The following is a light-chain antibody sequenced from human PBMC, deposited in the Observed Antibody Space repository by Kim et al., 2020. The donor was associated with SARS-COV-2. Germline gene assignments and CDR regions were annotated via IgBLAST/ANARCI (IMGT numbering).Light chain of an antibody. V-gene: IGKV1-27*01. Sequence: DIQMTQSPSSLSASVGDRVTITCRASQGISNFLAWYQHKPGKVPKLLIYAASTLQSEVPSRFSGSGSGTDFTLTISSLQPDDVATYYCQKYYSAPRTFGQGTKVDIK. J-gene: IGKJ1*01. CDR1: QGISNF. CDR2: AAS. CDR3: QKYYSAPRT.